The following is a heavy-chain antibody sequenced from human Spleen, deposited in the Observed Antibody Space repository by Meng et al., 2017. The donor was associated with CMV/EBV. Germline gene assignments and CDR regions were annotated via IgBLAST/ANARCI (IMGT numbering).Heavy chain of an antibody. CDR2: ISSNGGST. J-gene: IGHJ6*02. Sequence: GESLKISCAASGFTFSSYAMHWVRQAPGKGLEYVSAISSNGGSTYYADSVKGRFTISRDNSKNTLYLQMGSLRAEDMAVYYCARAFFRPRLYYYYGMDVWGQGTTVTVSS. CDR1: GFTFSSYA. CDR3: ARAFFRPRLYYYYGMDV. D-gene: IGHD3-3*01. V-gene: IGHV3-64*02.